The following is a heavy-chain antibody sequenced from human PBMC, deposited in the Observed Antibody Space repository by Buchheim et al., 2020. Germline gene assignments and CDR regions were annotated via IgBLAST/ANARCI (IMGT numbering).Heavy chain of an antibody. CDR2: IYSGGST. V-gene: IGHV3-66*02. J-gene: IGHJ4*02. D-gene: IGHD6-19*01. Sequence: EVQLVESGGGLVQPGESLRLSCAASGFTVSTNYMSWVRQAPGKGLEWVSVIYSGGSTSYADSMKGRFTISRDISRNTLYLQMSSLRAEDTAVYYCARDPRIAVAGDSGYWGQGTL. CDR3: ARDPRIAVAGDSGY. CDR1: GFTVSTNY.